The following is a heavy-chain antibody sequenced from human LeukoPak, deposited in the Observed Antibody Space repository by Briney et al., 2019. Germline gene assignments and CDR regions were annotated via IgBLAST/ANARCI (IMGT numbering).Heavy chain of an antibody. CDR1: GFTFSNYW. J-gene: IGHJ4*01. CDR2: INQDGSAK. V-gene: IGHV3-7*01. CDR3: TRQQIYDSSRYPPVDC. D-gene: IGHD3-22*01. Sequence: GGSLRLSCAASGFTFSNYWMNWVRQTPGKGLEWVSNINQDGSAKYYADSVKGRFTISRDNAKNSLYLQMNSLRAEDTAVYYCTRQQIYDSSRYPPVDCWGQGTLVTISS.